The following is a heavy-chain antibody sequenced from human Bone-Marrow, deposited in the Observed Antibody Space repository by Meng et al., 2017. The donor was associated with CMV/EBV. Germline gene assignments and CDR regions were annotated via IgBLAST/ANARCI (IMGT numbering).Heavy chain of an antibody. CDR2: IYSGGST. CDR1: GFTVKNNF. Sequence: GESLKISCAASGFTVKNNFMRWVRQAPGKGLEWVSIIYSGGSTYYADSVKGRFTISRDNSKNTLYLQMNSLRAEDTAVYYCARDYCSSTSCYSYYYGMDVWGQGTTVTVSS. V-gene: IGHV3-53*01. CDR3: ARDYCSSTSCYSYYYGMDV. D-gene: IGHD2-2*02. J-gene: IGHJ6*02.